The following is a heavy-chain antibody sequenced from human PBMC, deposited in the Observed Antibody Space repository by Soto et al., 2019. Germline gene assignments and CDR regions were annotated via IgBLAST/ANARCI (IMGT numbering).Heavy chain of an antibody. CDR3: ARRDCGGDCYSWYY. D-gene: IGHD2-21*02. CDR1: GGSISSSSYY. J-gene: IGHJ4*02. V-gene: IGHV4-39*01. Sequence: QLPLQESGPGLVMPSETLSLTCTVSGGSISSSSYYWGWIRQPPGKGLEWIGSINYSGRTYYNPSLKSRVTMSVDTSQNQFSLKLSSVTAADTAVYYCARRDCGGDCYSWYYWGQGTLVTVAS. CDR2: INYSGRT.